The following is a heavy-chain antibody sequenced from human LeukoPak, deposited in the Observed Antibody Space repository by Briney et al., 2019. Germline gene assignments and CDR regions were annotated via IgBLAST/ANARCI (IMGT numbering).Heavy chain of an antibody. V-gene: IGHV3-23*01. J-gene: IGHJ3*02. CDR1: GFTFSSYA. CDR2: ISGSGGST. CDR3: AKDRWDDSGYYLDAFDI. Sequence: PGGSLRLSCAASGFTFSSYAMSWVRQAPGKGLEWVSAISGSGGSTYYADSVKGRFTISRDNSKNTLYLQMNSLRAEDTAVYYCAKDRWDDSGYYLDAFDIWGQGTMVTVSS. D-gene: IGHD3-22*01.